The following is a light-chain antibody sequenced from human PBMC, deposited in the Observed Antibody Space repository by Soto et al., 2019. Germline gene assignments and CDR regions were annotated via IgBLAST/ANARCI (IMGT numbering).Light chain of an antibody. Sequence: QLVLTQPPSASGSPGQSVTISCTGTSSDVGGYNYVSWYQQHPGKAPKLMIYEVSKRPSGVPDRFSGSKSGNTASLTVSGLQAEDEADYYCSSYAGSNTFVVFGGGTQLTVL. CDR3: SSYAGSNTFVV. J-gene: IGLJ2*01. V-gene: IGLV2-8*01. CDR1: SSDVGGYNY. CDR2: EVS.